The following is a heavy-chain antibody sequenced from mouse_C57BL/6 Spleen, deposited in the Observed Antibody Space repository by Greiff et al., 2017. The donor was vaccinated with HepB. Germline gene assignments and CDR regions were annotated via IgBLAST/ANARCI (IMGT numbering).Heavy chain of an antibody. CDR2: INPSNGGT. V-gene: IGHV1-53*01. Sequence: QVQLQQSGTELVKPGASVKLSCKASGYTFTSYWMHWVKQRPGQGLEWIGNINPSNGGTNYNEKFKSKATLTVDKSSSTAYMQLSSLTSEDSAVYDCAREGYYYGSRDWYFDVWGTGTTVTVSS. D-gene: IGHD1-1*01. J-gene: IGHJ1*03. CDR3: AREGYYYGSRDWYFDV. CDR1: GYTFTSYW.